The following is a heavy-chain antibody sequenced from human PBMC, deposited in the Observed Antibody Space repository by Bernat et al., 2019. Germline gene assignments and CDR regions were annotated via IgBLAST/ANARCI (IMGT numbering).Heavy chain of an antibody. V-gene: IGHV1-18*01. D-gene: IGHD2-2*01. CDR2: ISVGNGGT. CDR1: GYTITSYA. J-gene: IGHJ4*02. Sequence: QVQLVKSRYGLKKPGASLKVSCKASGYTITSYAFTWVRQAPGQALEWVGWISVGNGGTGYAQRLQGRVTMTTDTSTSTAYMELGSLRSDDTAAYYCARTTINTSWPYYDYWGQGTLVTVSS. CDR3: ARTTINTSWPYYDY.